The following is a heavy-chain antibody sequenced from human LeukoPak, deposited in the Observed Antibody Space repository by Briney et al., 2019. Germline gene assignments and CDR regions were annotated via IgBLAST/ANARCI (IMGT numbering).Heavy chain of an antibody. CDR3: ARGSVVVVAATPGY. Sequence: PGGSLRLSCAASGFTFSNYGMNWVRQAPGKGLEWVSGISGSGGNTYYADCVKGRFTISRDNAKNSLYLQMNSLRAEDTAVYYCARGSVVVVAATPGYWGQGTLVTVSS. CDR2: ISGSGGNT. CDR1: GFTFSNYG. V-gene: IGHV3-21*01. D-gene: IGHD2-15*01. J-gene: IGHJ4*02.